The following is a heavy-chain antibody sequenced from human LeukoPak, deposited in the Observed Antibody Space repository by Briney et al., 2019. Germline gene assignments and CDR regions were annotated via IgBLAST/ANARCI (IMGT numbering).Heavy chain of an antibody. D-gene: IGHD3-10*01. V-gene: IGHV4-59*01. CDR1: GGSISSYY. CDR3: ARGGYYGSGNDFRFDP. J-gene: IGHJ5*02. CDR2: IYYSGST. Sequence: PSATLSLTCTVSGGSISSYYWSWIRQPPGKGLEWIGYIYYSGSTNYKPSLKSRVTISVDTSKNQFSLKLNSVTAADTAVYYCARGGYYGSGNDFRFDPWGQGTLVTVSS.